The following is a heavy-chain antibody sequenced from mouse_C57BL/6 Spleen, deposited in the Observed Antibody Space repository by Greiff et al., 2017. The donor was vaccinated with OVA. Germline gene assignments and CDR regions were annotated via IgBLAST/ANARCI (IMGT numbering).Heavy chain of an antibody. V-gene: IGHV7-3*01. CDR3: ARKGSYYSSLYAMDY. Sequence: EVKLMESGGGLVQPGGSLSLSCAASGFTFTDYYMSWVRQPPGKALEWLGFIRNKANGYTTEYSASVKGRFTISRDNSQSILYLQMNALRAEDSATYYCARKGSYYSSLYAMDYWGQGTSVTVSS. J-gene: IGHJ4*01. CDR2: IRNKANGYTT. D-gene: IGHD2-5*01. CDR1: GFTFTDYY.